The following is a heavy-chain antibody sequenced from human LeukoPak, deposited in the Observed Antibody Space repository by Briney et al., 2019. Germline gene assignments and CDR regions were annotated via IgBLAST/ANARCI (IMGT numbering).Heavy chain of an antibody. CDR1: GGSISSSSYY. CDR2: IYYSGST. CDR3: ARHPLYDFWSGYYPTRGVVFDP. J-gene: IGHJ5*02. Sequence: SETLSLTCTVSGGSISSSSYYWGWIRQPPGKGLEWIGSIYYSGSTYYNPSLKSRVTISVDTSKNQFSLKLSSVTAADTAVYYCARHPLYDFWSGYYPTRGVVFDPWGQGTLVTVSS. V-gene: IGHV4-39*01. D-gene: IGHD3-3*01.